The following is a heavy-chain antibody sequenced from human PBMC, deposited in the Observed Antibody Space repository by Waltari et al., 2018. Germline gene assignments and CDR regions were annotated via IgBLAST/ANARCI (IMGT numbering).Heavy chain of an antibody. CDR1: GITFRSSG. CDR2: IRYDGSNK. D-gene: IGHD2-2*01. CDR3: ATHRGYCSSTSCFYYYYYMDV. Sequence: HGQLGESGGSGGQPWGDLGPPLSAAGITFRSSGSPWVRQAPGHGLGGVAFIRYDGSNKYYADSVKGRFTISRDNSKNTLYLQMNSLRAEDTAVYYCATHRGYCSSTSCFYYYYYMDVWGKGTTVTISS. J-gene: IGHJ6*03. V-gene: IGHV3-30*02.